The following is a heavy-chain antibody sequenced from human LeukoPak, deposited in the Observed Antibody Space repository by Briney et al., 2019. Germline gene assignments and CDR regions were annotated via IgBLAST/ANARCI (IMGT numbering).Heavy chain of an antibody. J-gene: IGHJ4*02. D-gene: IGHD6-13*01. Sequence: GGSLRLSCAASGFTFSNYAMSWVRQAPGKGLEWVSGISASGGSTYYAHSVNGRFTISRDNSKNTVSLQMDSLRAEGTALYYCAKSNGYTNSWYDYWGQGTLVSVSS. V-gene: IGHV3-23*01. CDR3: AKSNGYTNSWYDY. CDR1: GFTFSNYA. CDR2: ISASGGST.